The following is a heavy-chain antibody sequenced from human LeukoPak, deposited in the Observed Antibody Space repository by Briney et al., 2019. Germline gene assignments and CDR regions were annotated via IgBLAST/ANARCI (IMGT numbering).Heavy chain of an antibody. D-gene: IGHD1-14*01. CDR2: IYYSGST. CDR1: GGSITSSSHY. V-gene: IGHV4-39*01. Sequence: SETLSLTCTVSGGSITSSSHYWGWIRQPPGKGLEWIGSIYYSGSTYYNPSLKSRVTISVDTSKNQFSLKLSSVTAADTAVYYCARSGSYPDHDAFDIWGQGTMVTVSS. J-gene: IGHJ3*02. CDR3: ARSGSYPDHDAFDI.